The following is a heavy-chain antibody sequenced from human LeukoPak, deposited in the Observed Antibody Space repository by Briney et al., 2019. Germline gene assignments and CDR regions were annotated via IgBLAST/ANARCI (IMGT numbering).Heavy chain of an antibody. V-gene: IGHV4-59*01. CDR3: ARDPSMGGSYSHFDY. CDR1: GGSISSYY. CDR2: IYYSGST. D-gene: IGHD1-26*01. J-gene: IGHJ4*02. Sequence: PSETLSLTCTVSGGSISSYYWSWIRQPPGKGLEWSGHIYYSGSTNYNPFLKSRVTISVDTSKNQFSLKLSSVTAADTAVYYCARDPSMGGSYSHFDYWGQGTLVTVSS.